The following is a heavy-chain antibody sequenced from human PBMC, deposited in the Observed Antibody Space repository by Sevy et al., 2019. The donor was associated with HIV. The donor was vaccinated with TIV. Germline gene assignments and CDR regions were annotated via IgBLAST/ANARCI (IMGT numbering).Heavy chain of an antibody. CDR2: VTRSNT. D-gene: IGHD3-16*02. Sequence: GGSLRLSCTASGFTFSNYVMAWVRQAAGTGLQWISSVTRSNTYYIDSVWGRFTISRDNSKNTLYLQMNSLSADDTAIYYCARELNLGQIVTIEYWGRGSLVTVSS. CDR1: GFTFSNYV. J-gene: IGHJ4*02. V-gene: IGHV3-23*01. CDR3: ARELNLGQIVTIEY.